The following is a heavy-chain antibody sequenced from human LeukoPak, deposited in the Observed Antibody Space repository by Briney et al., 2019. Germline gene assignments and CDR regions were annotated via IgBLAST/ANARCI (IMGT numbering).Heavy chain of an antibody. CDR1: GGSISGYY. J-gene: IGHJ4*02. CDR3: ARRGSSLDQ. V-gene: IGHV4-59*08. D-gene: IGHD6-6*01. CDR2: INYSGST. Sequence: TPSETLSLTCTVSGGSISGYYWSWLRQPPGKGLEWIGYINYSGSTNYNPSLKSPVTISVDTSKNQFSLKLSSVTAADTAVYYCARRGSSLDQWGQGTLVTVSS.